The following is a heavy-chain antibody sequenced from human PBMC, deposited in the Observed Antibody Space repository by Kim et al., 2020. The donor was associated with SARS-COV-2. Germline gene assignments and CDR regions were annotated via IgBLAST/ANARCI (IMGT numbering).Heavy chain of an antibody. D-gene: IGHD6-19*01. CDR3: ARDDSGWERAFDI. V-gene: IGHV5-51*01. CDR2: IYPGDSDA. J-gene: IGHJ3*02. Sequence: GESLKISCKASGYTFTNYWIGWVRQMPGKALEWVGIIYPGDSDARYSPSFRGRVSISVDKSTTTAYLQWTSLKASDTAMYYCARDDSGWERAFDIWGQGTMVTVSS. CDR1: GYTFTNYW.